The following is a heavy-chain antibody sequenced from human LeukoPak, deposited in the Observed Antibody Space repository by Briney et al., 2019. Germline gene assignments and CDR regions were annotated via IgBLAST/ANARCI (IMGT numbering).Heavy chain of an antibody. Sequence: SSETLSLTCTVSGGSISTSSYYWGWIRQPPGKGLEWIGSLYYTGSTYHNPSLKSRVTMSADTSKNQFSLKLSSVTAADTAVYYCARRSDYYDSSGYYAYWGQGTLVTVSS. CDR2: LYYTGST. CDR1: GGSISTSSYY. J-gene: IGHJ4*02. V-gene: IGHV4-39*01. CDR3: ARRSDYYDSSGYYAY. D-gene: IGHD3-22*01.